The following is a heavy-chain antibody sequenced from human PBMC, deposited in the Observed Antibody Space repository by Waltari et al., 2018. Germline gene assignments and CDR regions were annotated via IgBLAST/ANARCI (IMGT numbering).Heavy chain of an antibody. CDR1: GFPFSTYG. V-gene: IGHV3-30*02. J-gene: IGHJ4*02. CDR2: IRYDGSNK. Sequence: QVQLVESGGGVVQQGGSLRLSCAESGFPFSTYGMHWVRQAPGKGLEWVAFIRYDGSNKYYADSVKGRFTISRDNSKNTLYLQMNSLRAEDTAVYYCAKDGDYGDYLPDYWGQGTLVTVSS. CDR3: AKDGDYGDYLPDY. D-gene: IGHD4-17*01.